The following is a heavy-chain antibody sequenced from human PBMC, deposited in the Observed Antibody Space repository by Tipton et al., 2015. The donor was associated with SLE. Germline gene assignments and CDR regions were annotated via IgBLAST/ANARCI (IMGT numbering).Heavy chain of an antibody. CDR1: GGSISSSY. V-gene: IGHV4-59*01. D-gene: IGHD6-19*01. CDR3: ARDSPTVAGTFDS. CDR2: IYNSGSS. J-gene: IGHJ4*02. Sequence: TLSLTCSVSGGSISSSYWSWIRQPPGKGLEWIGYIYNSGSSSYNPSLKSRVTMTIDTSKNQFSLELRSVTAADTAVYYCARDSPTVAGTFDSWGQGTLVIVS.